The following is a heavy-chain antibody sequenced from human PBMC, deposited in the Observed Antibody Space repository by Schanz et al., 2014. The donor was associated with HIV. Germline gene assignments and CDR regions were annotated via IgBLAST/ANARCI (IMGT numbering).Heavy chain of an antibody. CDR3: ARDYYYARSRDSGGYCWGMDV. Sequence: QLSESGGDLVRPGASLRLSCAASGFSFSTYAMAWVRQAPGEGLEWVSAISRGGESTFYSDSEKGRFTISRDNSKNSLYLQKSSLRAENTAVYDGARDYYYARSRDSGGYCWGMDVWGQGTPVTVS. CDR2: ISRGGEST. D-gene: IGHD3-16*01. J-gene: IGHJ6*02. V-gene: IGHV3-23*01. CDR1: GFSFSTYA.